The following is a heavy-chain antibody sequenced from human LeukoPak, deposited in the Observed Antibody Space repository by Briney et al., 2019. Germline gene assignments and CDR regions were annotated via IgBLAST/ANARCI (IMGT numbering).Heavy chain of an antibody. CDR3: AKDGGIGGVPVDVFDI. CDR2: LTTTGVTT. D-gene: IGHD1-26*01. V-gene: IGHV3-23*01. CDR1: EFTFSAYS. Sequence: GGSLRLSCVASEFTFSAYSMTWVRQAPGKGLEWASGLTTTGVTTYYADSVKGRFTISRDNSMNTLYLQLNNLRDEDTAVYYCAKDGGIGGVPVDVFDIWGQGTMVTVSS. J-gene: IGHJ3*02.